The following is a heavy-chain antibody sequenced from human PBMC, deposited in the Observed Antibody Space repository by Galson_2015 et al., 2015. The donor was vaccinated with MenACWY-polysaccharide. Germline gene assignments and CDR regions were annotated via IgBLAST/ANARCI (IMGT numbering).Heavy chain of an antibody. D-gene: IGHD2-2*03. Sequence: SLRLSCAASEFDFSTYWMHWVRQAPGKGLEWVSTIDYKEGVRTHYADSVKGRFTISRDNSKNTVYLQIDSLRADDTAVYYCATWITAHFDFWGQGTPVTVSS. CDR2: IDYKEGVRT. CDR3: ATWITAHFDF. V-gene: IGHV3-23*01. CDR1: EFDFSTYW. J-gene: IGHJ4*02.